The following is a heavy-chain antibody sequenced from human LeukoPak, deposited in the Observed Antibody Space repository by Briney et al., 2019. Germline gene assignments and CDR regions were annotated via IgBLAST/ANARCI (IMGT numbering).Heavy chain of an antibody. CDR2: IYPGDSDT. CDR1: GNSFTSYW. V-gene: IGHV5-51*01. J-gene: IGHJ4*02. D-gene: IGHD3-9*01. CDR3: ARHDAEYYDILTGYRVGAFDY. Sequence: PGESLKISCKGFGNSFTSYWIGWVRQMPGKGLEWMGIIYPGDSDTRYSPSFQGQVTISADKSISTAYLQWSSLKASDTAMYYCARHDAEYYDILTGYRVGAFDYWGQGTLVTVSS.